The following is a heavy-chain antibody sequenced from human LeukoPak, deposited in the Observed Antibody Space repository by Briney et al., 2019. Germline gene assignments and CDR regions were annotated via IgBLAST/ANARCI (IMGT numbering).Heavy chain of an antibody. J-gene: IGHJ4*02. CDR1: GFTFSYYT. Sequence: GGSLRLSWAASGFTFSYYTMHWVRQAPGKGLEWVAVISYDGSNKYYADSVKGRFTISRDNSKNTLYLQMNSLRAEDTAVYYCAREGGAGGTIDYWGRGTGVSVSS. D-gene: IGHD2-8*01. CDR2: ISYDGSNK. CDR3: AREGGAGGTIDY. V-gene: IGHV3-30*14.